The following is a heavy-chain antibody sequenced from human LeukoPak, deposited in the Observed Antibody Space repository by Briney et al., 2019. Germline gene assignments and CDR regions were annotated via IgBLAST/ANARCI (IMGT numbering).Heavy chain of an antibody. CDR3: AKAPFIVVVPAAGNWFDP. CDR2: ISGSGGST. CDR1: GFTFSSYA. Sequence: GGSLRLSCAASGFTFSSYAMSWVRQAPGKGLEWVSAISGSGGSTYYADSVKGRFTISRDNSKNTLYLQMNSLRAEDTAVYYCAKAPFIVVVPAAGNWFDPWGQGTLVTVSS. D-gene: IGHD2-2*01. J-gene: IGHJ5*02. V-gene: IGHV3-23*01.